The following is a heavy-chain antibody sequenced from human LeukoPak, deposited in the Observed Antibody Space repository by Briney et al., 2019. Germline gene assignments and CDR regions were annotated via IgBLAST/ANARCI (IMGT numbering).Heavy chain of an antibody. D-gene: IGHD5-12*01. CDR2: ITSSGGST. Sequence: PGGSLRLSCAASGFTFSSYAMNWVRQAPGKWLEWVSAITSSGGSTYYADSVKGRFTISRDNSKHTLYLQMNSLRAEDTAVYYCAKDLRSRYSGYDLGDYWGQGTLVTVSS. CDR1: GFTFSSYA. V-gene: IGHV3-23*01. J-gene: IGHJ4*02. CDR3: AKDLRSRYSGYDLGDY.